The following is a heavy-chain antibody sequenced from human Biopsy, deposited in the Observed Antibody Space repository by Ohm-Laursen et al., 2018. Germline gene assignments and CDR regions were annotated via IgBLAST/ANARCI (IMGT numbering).Heavy chain of an antibody. CDR3: ARDETGSSVFGPYYYGMDV. V-gene: IGHV1-46*01. D-gene: IGHD3-9*01. CDR1: GGTLSSHG. Sequence: ASVKVSCKASGGTLSSHGINWVRQAPGQGLEWMGIINPTGGTTSYAEKFQGRVTLTRDTSTGTVYLELNSLIYEDTALYYCARDETGSSVFGPYYYGMDVWGQGTTVTVSS. J-gene: IGHJ6*02. CDR2: INPTGGTT.